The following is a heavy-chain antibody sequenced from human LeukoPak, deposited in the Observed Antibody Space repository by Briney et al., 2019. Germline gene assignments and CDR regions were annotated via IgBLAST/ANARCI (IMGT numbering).Heavy chain of an antibody. Sequence: ASVKVSCKASGYTFTSYAMNWVRQAPGQGLEWMGWINTNTGNPTYAQGFTGRFVFSLDTSVSTAYLQISSLKAEDTAVYYCARDTRSGRIQLPPDYWGQGTLVTVSS. CDR3: ARDTRSGRIQLPPDY. J-gene: IGHJ4*02. V-gene: IGHV7-4-1*02. CDR2: INTNTGNP. CDR1: GYTFTSYA. D-gene: IGHD5-18*01.